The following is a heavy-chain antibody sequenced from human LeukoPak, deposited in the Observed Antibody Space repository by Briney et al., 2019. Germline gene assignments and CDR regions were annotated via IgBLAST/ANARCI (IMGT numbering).Heavy chain of an antibody. D-gene: IGHD6-6*01. CDR1: GFTFSNYN. CDR2: ISSSSTYI. CDR3: ARDVAARPGWFDP. Sequence: GGSLRLSCAASGFTFSNYNMNWVRQAPGKGLEWVSSISSSSTYIYYADSVKGRFTISRDNAKNSLFLQMNSLRAEDTAVYYCARDVAARPGWFDPWGQGNLVTVSS. V-gene: IGHV3-21*01. J-gene: IGHJ5*02.